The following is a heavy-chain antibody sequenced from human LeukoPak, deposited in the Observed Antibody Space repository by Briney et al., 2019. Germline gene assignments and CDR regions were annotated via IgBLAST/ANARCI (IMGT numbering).Heavy chain of an antibody. CDR2: INWNGGST. CDR3: ARGRDYYDSSGYSDAFDI. CDR1: GFTFSSYE. Sequence: PGGSLRLSCAASGFTFSSYEMNWVRQAPGKGLEWVSGINWNGGSTGYADSVKGRFTISRDNAKNSLYLQMNSLRAEDTALYHCARGRDYYDSSGYSDAFDIWGQGTMVTVSS. J-gene: IGHJ3*02. V-gene: IGHV3-20*01. D-gene: IGHD3-22*01.